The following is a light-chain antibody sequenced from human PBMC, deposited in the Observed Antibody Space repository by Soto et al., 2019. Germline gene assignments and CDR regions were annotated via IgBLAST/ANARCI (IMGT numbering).Light chain of an antibody. V-gene: IGKV3-11*01. CDR1: QSVTSS. CDR3: QQRNSWPLT. CDR2: DSS. Sequence: EIVLTQSPATLSLSPGEGATLSCRASQSVTSSLAWYQQKPGQAPSLLIYDSSNRAPGVPARFSGSGSGTDFSLTISSLEPEDFAIYYCQQRNSWPLTFGGGTKVEIK. J-gene: IGKJ4*01.